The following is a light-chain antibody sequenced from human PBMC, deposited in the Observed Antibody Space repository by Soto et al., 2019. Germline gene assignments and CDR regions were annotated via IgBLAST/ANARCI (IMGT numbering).Light chain of an antibody. V-gene: IGLV2-14*03. CDR1: SSDVGGYNY. Sequence: QSALTQPASVSGSPGQSITISCTGSSSDVGGYNYVSWYQHHPGKAPKLMIYDVSNRPSGVSNRFSGSNSGNTASLTISGLQAEDAADYYCSSYTSSSTVVFGGGTKLTVL. J-gene: IGLJ2*01. CDR2: DVS. CDR3: SSYTSSSTVV.